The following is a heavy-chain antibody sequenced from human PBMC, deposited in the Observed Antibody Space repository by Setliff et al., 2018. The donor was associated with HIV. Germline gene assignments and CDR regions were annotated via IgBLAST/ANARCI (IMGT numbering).Heavy chain of an antibody. D-gene: IGHD1-26*01. V-gene: IGHV3-21*01. CDR3: ARPTNIDTLYYAWQTFYKYYYGLDV. J-gene: IGHJ6*02. Sequence: GSLRLSCAASGFNFSSHTMNWIRLAPGKGLEWVSSISSTGTYIYYADSMKGRFTISGRNAKSSLYLQMNSLRADDSAVYFCARPTNIDTLYYAWQTFYKYYYGLDVWGQGTTVTVSS. CDR2: ISSTGTYI. CDR1: GFNFSSHT.